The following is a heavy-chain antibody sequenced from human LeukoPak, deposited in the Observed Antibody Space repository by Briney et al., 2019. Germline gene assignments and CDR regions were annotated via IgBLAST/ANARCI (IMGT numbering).Heavy chain of an antibody. CDR2: IIPIFGTA. CDR3: ARGAGADYYGSGSYNY. CDR1: GGTFSSYA. Sequence: SVKVSCKASGGTFSSYAISWVRQAPGQGLEWMGGIIPIFGTANYAQKFQGRVTITTDESTSTAYMELSGLRSEDTAVYYCARGAGADYYGSGSYNYWGQGTLVTVSS. J-gene: IGHJ4*02. D-gene: IGHD3-10*01. V-gene: IGHV1-69*05.